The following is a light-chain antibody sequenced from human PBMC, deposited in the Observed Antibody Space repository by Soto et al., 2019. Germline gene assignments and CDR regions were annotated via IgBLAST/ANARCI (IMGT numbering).Light chain of an antibody. CDR1: QSVSRNY. Sequence: IVLTQSPGTLSLSPWGRATLSCRASQSVSRNYVAWYQQKPGQAPRLLVYGASSRASGIPDRFSGSGSGADFTLSITRLEPEDFALYYCQQYGSTPLTFGGGTKVGIK. J-gene: IGKJ4*01. V-gene: IGKV3-20*01. CDR2: GAS. CDR3: QQYGSTPLT.